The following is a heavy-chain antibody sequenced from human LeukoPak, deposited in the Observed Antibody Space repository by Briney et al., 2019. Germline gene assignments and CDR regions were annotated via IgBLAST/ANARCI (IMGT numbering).Heavy chain of an antibody. CDR2: IWYDGSNK. Sequence: GRSLRLSCAASGFTFSSYGMHWVRQAPGKGLEWVAVIWYDGSNKYYADSVKGRFTISRDNSKNTLYLQMNSLRAEDTAVYYCARGSYYDSSGYSDWFDPWGQGTLVTVSS. CDR1: GFTFSSYG. CDR3: ARGSYYDSSGYSDWFDP. J-gene: IGHJ5*02. D-gene: IGHD3-22*01. V-gene: IGHV3-33*01.